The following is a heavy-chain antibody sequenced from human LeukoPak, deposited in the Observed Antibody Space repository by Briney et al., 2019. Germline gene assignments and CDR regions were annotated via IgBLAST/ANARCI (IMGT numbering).Heavy chain of an antibody. CDR2: ISYDGSNK. CDR1: GFTFRSYG. J-gene: IGHJ4*02. D-gene: IGHD3-10*01. CDR3: AKDHPANYFDSGSHFDY. Sequence: GGSLRLSCAASGFTFRSYGMHWVRQAPGKGLEWVAVISYDGSNKYYADSVKGRFTISRDNSKSMLYLQMNSLRAEDTAVYFCAKDHPANYFDSGSHFDYWGQGTLATVSS. V-gene: IGHV3-30*18.